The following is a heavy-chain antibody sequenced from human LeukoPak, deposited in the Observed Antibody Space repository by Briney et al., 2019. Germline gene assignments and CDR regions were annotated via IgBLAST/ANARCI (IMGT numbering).Heavy chain of an antibody. V-gene: IGHV1-69*05. Sequence: SSVKVSCKASGGTFSSYAISWVRQAPGQGLEWMGRIIPIFGTANYAQKFQGRVTITTDESTSTAYMELSSLRSEDTAVYYCARDPLWFGESSDYWGQGTLVTVPS. CDR3: ARDPLWFGESSDY. CDR2: IIPIFGTA. J-gene: IGHJ4*02. D-gene: IGHD3-10*01. CDR1: GGTFSSYA.